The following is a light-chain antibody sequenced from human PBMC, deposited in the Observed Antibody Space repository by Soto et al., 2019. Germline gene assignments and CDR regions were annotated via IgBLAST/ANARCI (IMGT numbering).Light chain of an antibody. V-gene: IGLV3-1*01. J-gene: IGLJ1*01. Sequence: SYELTQPPSVSVSPGQTASITCSGDKLGDKYVCWYQQKPGQSPVLVIYQDTKRPSGIPGRFSGSNSGNTATLAISGTQAMDEAAYYCQAWGTSTNVFGTGTKLSVL. CDR1: KLGDKY. CDR2: QDT. CDR3: QAWGTSTNV.